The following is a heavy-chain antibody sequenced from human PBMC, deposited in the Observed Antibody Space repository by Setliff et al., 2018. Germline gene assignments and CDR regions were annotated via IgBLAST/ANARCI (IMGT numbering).Heavy chain of an antibody. CDR2: IYYSGST. J-gene: IGHJ3*02. CDR3: ARAARVVLSRNAFDI. D-gene: IGHD2-2*01. V-gene: IGHV4-31*03. Sequence: SETLSLTCTVSGGSISSGGYYWSWIRQHPGKGLEWIGYIYYSGSTYYNPSLKSRVTISVDTSKNQFSLQLSSVTAADTAVYYCARAARVVLSRNAFDIWGQGTMVTVSS. CDR1: GGSISSGGYY.